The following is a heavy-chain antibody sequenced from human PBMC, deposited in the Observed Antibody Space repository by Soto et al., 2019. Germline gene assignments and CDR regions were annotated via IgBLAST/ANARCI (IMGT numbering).Heavy chain of an antibody. D-gene: IGHD2-21*02. CDR3: ARVKVVTATDF. CDR2: ISSSSSTI. J-gene: IGHJ4*02. Sequence: GGSLRLSCAASGFTFSSCSMNWVRQAPGKGLEWVSYISSSSSTIYYADSVKGRFTISRDNAKNSLYLQMHSLRDGDTAVYYCARVKVVTATDFWGQGTLVT. CDR1: GFTFSSCS. V-gene: IGHV3-48*02.